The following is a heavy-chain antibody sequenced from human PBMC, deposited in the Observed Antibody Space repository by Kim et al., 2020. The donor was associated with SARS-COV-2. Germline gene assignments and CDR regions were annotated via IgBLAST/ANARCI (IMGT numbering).Heavy chain of an antibody. Sequence: KGRFTSSRDNAKNSLYLKMNSMRAEDTAVYYCARDLGYCTKGVCYFSLDYWGQGTLVTVSS. D-gene: IGHD2-8*01. J-gene: IGHJ4*02. CDR3: ARDLGYCTKGVCYFSLDY. V-gene: IGHV3-11*06.